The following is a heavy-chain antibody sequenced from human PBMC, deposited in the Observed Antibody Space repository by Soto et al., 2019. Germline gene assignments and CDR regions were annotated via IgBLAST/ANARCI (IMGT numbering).Heavy chain of an antibody. V-gene: IGHV3-30-3*01. CDR1: GFAFNSHS. D-gene: IGHD3-9*01. CDR2: MTSDGSSK. CDR3: ARARVIRYTGYELDL. Sequence: QMQLLESGGGVVQPGKALRLSCAASGFAFNSHSMHWVRQAPGKGLEWLALMTSDGSSKFYADSVKGRCTISRDNSKNTLYFQMNSLRSEDTSVYYCARARVIRYTGYELDLWGQGTLVTVSS. J-gene: IGHJ5*02.